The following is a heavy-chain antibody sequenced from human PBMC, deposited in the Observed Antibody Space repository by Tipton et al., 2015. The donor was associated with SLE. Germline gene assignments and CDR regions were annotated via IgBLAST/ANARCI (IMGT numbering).Heavy chain of an antibody. V-gene: IGHV3-7*03. J-gene: IGHJ3*02. Sequence: SLRLSCAASGFTLSSYWMSWVRQAPGKGPEWVANIKQDGSEKYYVDSVKGRFTISRDNAKNSLYLQMNSLRAEDTAVYYCASNAFDIWGQGTMVTVSS. CDR1: GFTLSSYW. CDR2: IKQDGSEK. CDR3: ASNAFDI.